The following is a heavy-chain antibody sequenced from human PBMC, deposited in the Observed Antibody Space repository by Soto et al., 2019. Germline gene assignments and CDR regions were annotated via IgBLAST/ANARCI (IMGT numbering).Heavy chain of an antibody. CDR1: GFTFSSYA. Sequence: GGSLRLSCAASGFTFSSYAMSWVRQAPGKGLEWVSAISGSGGSTYYADSVKGRFTISRDNSKNTLYLQMNSLRAEDTAVYYSAKEWMITFGGVIDRFDYWGQGTLVTVSS. CDR3: AKEWMITFGGVIDRFDY. D-gene: IGHD3-16*02. V-gene: IGHV3-23*01. CDR2: ISGSGGST. J-gene: IGHJ4*02.